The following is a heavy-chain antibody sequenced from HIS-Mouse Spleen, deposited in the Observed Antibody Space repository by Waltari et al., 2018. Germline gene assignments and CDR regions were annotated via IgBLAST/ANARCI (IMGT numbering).Heavy chain of an antibody. V-gene: IGHV4-39*07. Sequence: QLQLQESGPGLVKPSETLALPCTVPGGPIISSSYYWGWIRQPPGKGLEWIGSIYYSGSTYYNPSLKSRVTISVDTSKNQFSLKLSSVTAADTAVYYCAREIPYSSSWYDWYFDLWGRGTLVTVSS. CDR3: AREIPYSSSWYDWYFDL. CDR2: IYYSGST. CDR1: GGPIISSSYY. D-gene: IGHD6-13*01. J-gene: IGHJ2*01.